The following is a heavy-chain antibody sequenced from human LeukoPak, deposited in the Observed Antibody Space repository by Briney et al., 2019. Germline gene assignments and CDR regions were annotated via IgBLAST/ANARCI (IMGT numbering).Heavy chain of an antibody. CDR2: IRYDGSNK. Sequence: GGSLRLSCAASGFTFSSYGMHWVRQAPGKGLEWVAFIRYDGSNKYYADSVKGRFTISRDNSKNTLYLQMNSLRAEDTAVYYCAKDLGSYYLSGAFDIWGQGTMVTVSS. J-gene: IGHJ3*02. CDR3: AKDLGSYYLSGAFDI. V-gene: IGHV3-30*02. D-gene: IGHD1-26*01. CDR1: GFTFSSYG.